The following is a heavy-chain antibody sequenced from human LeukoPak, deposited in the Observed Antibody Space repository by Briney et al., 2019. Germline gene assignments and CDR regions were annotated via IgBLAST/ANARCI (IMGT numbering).Heavy chain of an antibody. J-gene: IGHJ4*02. V-gene: IGHV4-59*08. CDR3: ARQGPLTTAVTTRTNPFDY. Sequence: SESLSLTCAVYGGSFSGYDWSWIRQPPGKGLEWVGYIYYSGSTSYYPSLKSRVTISVVTSNNQYSLKPNSVPAADTAVYYCARQGPLTTAVTTRTNPFDYWGQGTLVTVSS. CDR1: GGSFSGYD. D-gene: IGHD4-11*01. CDR2: IYYSGST.